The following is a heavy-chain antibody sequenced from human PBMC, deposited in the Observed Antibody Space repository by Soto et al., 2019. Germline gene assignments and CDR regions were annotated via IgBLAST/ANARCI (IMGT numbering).Heavy chain of an antibody. CDR1: GYTLTELP. V-gene: IGHV1-24*01. Sequence: ASVKVSCKVSGYTLTELPIHWVRQAPGKGLEWMGGFDPEDGETIYPQNFQGRVTMTEDTSTDTAYMELSSLRSEDTAVYYCATRATVGIYYYYGLDVWGQGTTVTVSS. J-gene: IGHJ6*02. CDR2: FDPEDGET. D-gene: IGHD4-17*01. CDR3: ATRATVGIYYYYGLDV.